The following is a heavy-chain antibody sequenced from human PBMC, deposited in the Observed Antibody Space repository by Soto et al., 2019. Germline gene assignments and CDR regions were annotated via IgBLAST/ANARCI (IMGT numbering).Heavy chain of an antibody. V-gene: IGHV4-39*01. CDR3: ASPRRYGDYVLDY. CDR2: IYYSGST. Sequence: PLETLSLTCTVSGGSISSSSYYWGWIRQPPGKGLEWIGSIYYSGSTYYNPSLKSRVTISVDTSKNQFSLKLSSVTAADTAVYYCASPRRYGDYVLDYWGQGTLVTVSS. CDR1: GGSISSSSYY. J-gene: IGHJ4*02. D-gene: IGHD4-17*01.